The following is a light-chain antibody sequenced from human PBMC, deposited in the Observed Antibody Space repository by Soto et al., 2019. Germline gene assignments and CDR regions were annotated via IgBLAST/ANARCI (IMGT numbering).Light chain of an antibody. J-gene: IGKJ1*01. V-gene: IGKV3-20*01. CDR2: DVS. CDR1: QSVSSSY. CDR3: QQYGSSPT. Sequence: EIVLTQSPGTLSLSPGERATLSCRSSQSVSSSYLAWYQQKPGQAPRLLIYDVSSRATGIPDRFSGSGSGTDFTLTISRLEPEDFALYYCQQYGSSPTFGQGPKVEIK.